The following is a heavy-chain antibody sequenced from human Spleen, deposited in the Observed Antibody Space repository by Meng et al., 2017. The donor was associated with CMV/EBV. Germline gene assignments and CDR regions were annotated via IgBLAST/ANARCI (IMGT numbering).Heavy chain of an antibody. CDR2: IYYSGST. D-gene: IGHD1-14*01. CDR3: ARQVEPSGGYFDL. CDR1: GGSISSSSYY. Sequence: SETLSLTCTVSGGSISSSSYYWGWIRQPPGKGLEWIGYIYYSGSTNYNPSLKSRVTISVDTSKNQFSLKLSSVTAADTAVYYCARQVEPSGGYFDLWGRGTLVTVSS. J-gene: IGHJ2*01. V-gene: IGHV4-61*05.